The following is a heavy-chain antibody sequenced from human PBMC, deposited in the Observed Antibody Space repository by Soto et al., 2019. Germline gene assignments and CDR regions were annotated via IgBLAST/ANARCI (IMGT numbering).Heavy chain of an antibody. CDR2: MNPNSGNT. CDR1: GYTFTSYD. CDR3: ATIEQLVFPTHYYYMVV. D-gene: IGHD6-6*01. V-gene: IGHV1-8*01. J-gene: IGHJ6*03. Sequence: QVQLVQSGAEVKKPGASVKVSCKASGYTFTSYDINWVRQATGQGLEWMGWMNPNSGNTGYAQKFQGRVTMTRNTSISTAYMELSSLRSEDTAVYYCATIEQLVFPTHYYYMVVWGKGTTVTVSS.